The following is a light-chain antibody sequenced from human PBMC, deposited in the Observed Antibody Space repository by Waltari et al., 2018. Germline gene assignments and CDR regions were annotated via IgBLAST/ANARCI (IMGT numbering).Light chain of an antibody. J-gene: IGLJ2*01. V-gene: IGLV2-14*03. CDR2: DVS. CDR3: SSYSSSSTLVV. Sequence: QSALTQPASVSGSPGQSIPISCTGTSTDIGDFNFVSWYQQHPGKVPKLMIYDVSNRPSGVSSRFSGSKSGNTASLTISGLQAEDEADYYCSSYSSSSTLVVFGGGTKLTVL. CDR1: STDIGDFNF.